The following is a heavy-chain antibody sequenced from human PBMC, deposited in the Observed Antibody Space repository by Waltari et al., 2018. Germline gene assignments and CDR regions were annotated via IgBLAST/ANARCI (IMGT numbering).Heavy chain of an antibody. V-gene: IGHV3-74*01. Sequence: EVQLVESGGGLVQPGGSLRLSCAASGFTFSSYWLPWVRQAPGKGLVWVSRINSDGSSTSYADSVKGRFTISRDNAKNTLYLQMNSLRAEDTAVYYCAREASDYGGVAYGMDVWGQGTTVTVSS. CDR2: INSDGSST. CDR3: AREASDYGGVAYGMDV. CDR1: GFTFSSYW. D-gene: IGHD4-17*01. J-gene: IGHJ6*02.